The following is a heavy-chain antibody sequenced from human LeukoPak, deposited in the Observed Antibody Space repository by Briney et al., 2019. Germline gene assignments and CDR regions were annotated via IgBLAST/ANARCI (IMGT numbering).Heavy chain of an antibody. CDR1: GGSISSYY. CDR3: ARGIGGYFDY. J-gene: IGHJ4*02. CDR2: IYHSGST. D-gene: IGHD2/OR15-2a*01. Sequence: PSETLSLTCTVSGGSISSYYWSWIRQPPGKGLEWIGSIYHSGSTYYNPSLKSRVTISVDTSKNQFSLKLSSVTAADTAVYYCARGIGGYFDYWGQGTLVTVSS. V-gene: IGHV4-38-2*02.